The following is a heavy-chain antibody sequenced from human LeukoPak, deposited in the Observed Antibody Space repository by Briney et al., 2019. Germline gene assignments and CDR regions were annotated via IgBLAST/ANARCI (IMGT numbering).Heavy chain of an antibody. V-gene: IGHV3-53*01. CDR3: ARDDCSSISCYHNWFDP. CDR1: GLIVSNSY. CDR2: TYSGGTT. Sequence: GGSLRLSCAASGLIVSNSYMTWLRQAPGKGLEWVSITYSGGTTYYADSVKGRFTISRDNAKNSLYLQMNSLRAEDTAVYYCARDDCSSISCYHNWFDPWGQGTLVTVSS. J-gene: IGHJ5*02. D-gene: IGHD2-2*01.